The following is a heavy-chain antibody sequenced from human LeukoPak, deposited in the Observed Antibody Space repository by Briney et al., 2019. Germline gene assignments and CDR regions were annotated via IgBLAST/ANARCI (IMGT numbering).Heavy chain of an antibody. CDR3: ARDLVGYHAFDI. J-gene: IGHJ3*02. Sequence: WIGYIYYSGSTYYNPSLKSRVTISVDTSKNQFSLKLSSVTAADTAVYYCARDLVGYHAFDIWGQGTMVTVSS. V-gene: IGHV4-30-4*01. D-gene: IGHD1-26*01. CDR2: IYYSGST.